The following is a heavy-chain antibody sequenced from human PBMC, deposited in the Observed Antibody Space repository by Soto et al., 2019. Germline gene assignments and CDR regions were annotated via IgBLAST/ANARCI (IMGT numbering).Heavy chain of an antibody. V-gene: IGHV1-18*01. CDR1: GYTFTSYG. CDR2: ISAYNGNT. Sequence: QVQLVQSGAEVKKPGASVKVSCKASGYTFTSYGISWVRQAPGQGLEWMVWISAYNGNTNYAQKLQGRVTMTTDPSTSTAYMELRSLRSDDTAVYYCARVRDITMIVVVITECDYWGQGTLVTVSS. J-gene: IGHJ4*02. CDR3: ARVRDITMIVVVITECDY. D-gene: IGHD3-22*01.